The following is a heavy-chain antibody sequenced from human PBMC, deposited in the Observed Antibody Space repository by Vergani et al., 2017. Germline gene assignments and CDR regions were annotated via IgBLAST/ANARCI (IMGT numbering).Heavy chain of an antibody. CDR3: ARGNRLLWFGEARMGMDV. Sequence: VQLQQWGAGLLKPSETLSLTCAVYGGSFSGYYWSWIRQPPGKGLEWIGEINHSGSTNYNPSLKSRVTIPVDTSKNQFSLKLSSVTAADTAVYYCARGNRLLWFGEARMGMDVWGQGTTVTVSS. V-gene: IGHV4-34*01. D-gene: IGHD3-10*01. J-gene: IGHJ6*02. CDR1: GGSFSGYY. CDR2: INHSGST.